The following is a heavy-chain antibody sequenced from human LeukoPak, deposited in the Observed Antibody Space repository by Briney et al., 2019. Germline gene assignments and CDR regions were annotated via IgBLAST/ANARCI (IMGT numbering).Heavy chain of an antibody. CDR3: ARPEGRYYYDSSGYYTFDY. Sequence: GGSLRLSCAASGFTFSSYSMNWVRQAPGKGLEWVSSISSSSSYIYYADSVKGRFTISRDNAKNSLYLQMNSLRAEDTAVYYCARPEGRYYYDSSGYYTFDYWGQGTLVTVSS. V-gene: IGHV3-21*01. CDR1: GFTFSSYS. J-gene: IGHJ4*02. D-gene: IGHD3-22*01. CDR2: ISSSSSYI.